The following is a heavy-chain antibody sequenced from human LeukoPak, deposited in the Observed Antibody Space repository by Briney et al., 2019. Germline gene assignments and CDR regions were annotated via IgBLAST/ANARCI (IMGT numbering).Heavy chain of an antibody. CDR3: ARGRVDFDWHQLYFDY. V-gene: IGHV3-30*02. J-gene: IGHJ4*02. CDR1: GFTFSSYG. Sequence: GGSLRLSCAASGFTFSSYGIHWVRQTPGKGLEWVAFIRYDGSYKYYADSVKGRFAISRDNSKNTLYLQMNSLRAEDTAVYYCARGRVDFDWHQLYFDYWGQGTLVTVSS. D-gene: IGHD3-9*01. CDR2: IRYDGSYK.